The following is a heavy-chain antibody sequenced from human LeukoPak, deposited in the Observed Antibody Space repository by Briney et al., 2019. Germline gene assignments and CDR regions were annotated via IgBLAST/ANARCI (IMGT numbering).Heavy chain of an antibody. CDR2: IHYNGRT. J-gene: IGHJ4*02. Sequence: SETLSLTCTVSGGSLSSDYWSWIRQPPGKGLEWIAYIHYNGRTNYNPSLKSRVTISLDTSKNQFSLKLSSVTAADTAVDYCAKGACWYGVWGQGALVTVSS. CDR1: GGSLSSDY. D-gene: IGHD6-13*01. V-gene: IGHV4-59*01. CDR3: AKGACWYGV.